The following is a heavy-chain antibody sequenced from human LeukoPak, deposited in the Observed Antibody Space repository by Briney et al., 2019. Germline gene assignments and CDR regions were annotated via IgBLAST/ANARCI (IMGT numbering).Heavy chain of an antibody. CDR3: ARGTDIDYYDSSGYYPLFDY. J-gene: IGHJ4*02. V-gene: IGHV4-59*08. D-gene: IGHD3-22*01. CDR2: IYYSGST. Sequence: SETLSLTCTVSGGSISSYYWSWIRQPPGKGLEWIGYIYYSGSTNYNPSLKSRVTISVDTSKNQFSLKLSSVTAADTAVYYCARGTDIDYYDSSGYYPLFDYWGQGTLVTVSS. CDR1: GGSISSYY.